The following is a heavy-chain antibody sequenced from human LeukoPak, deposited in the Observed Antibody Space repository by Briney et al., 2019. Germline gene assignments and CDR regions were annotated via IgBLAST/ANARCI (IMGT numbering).Heavy chain of an antibody. J-gene: IGHJ6*03. CDR2: IIPIFGTT. CDR1: GGTFSNYA. Sequence: GASVKVSCKASGGTFSNYAINWVRQAPGQGLEWVGGIIPIFGTTNHAQKFQGRVRITADKSTSTAYMELSSLRSEDTAVYYCARPRFPYYRLSGADYQYMDVWGKGTTVTVSS. V-gene: IGHV1-69*06. CDR3: ARPRFPYYRLSGADYQYMDV. D-gene: IGHD3-10*01.